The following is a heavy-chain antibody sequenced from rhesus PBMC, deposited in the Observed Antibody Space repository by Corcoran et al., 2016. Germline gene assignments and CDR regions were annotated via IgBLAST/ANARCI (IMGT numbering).Heavy chain of an antibody. CDR1: GFTFRSYG. D-gene: IGHD6-25*01. V-gene: IGHV3S5*01. CDR3: RGGNWEVDY. Sequence: EVQLVETGGGLVQPGGSLKLSCVASGFTFRSYGMSWVRQAPGKGLEWVSGIKSDGGSTYYADSVKGRFTISRDKSKNTLSLQMNSLRPEDTAVYYCRGGNWEVDYWGQGVLVTVSS. J-gene: IGHJ4*01. CDR2: IKSDGGST.